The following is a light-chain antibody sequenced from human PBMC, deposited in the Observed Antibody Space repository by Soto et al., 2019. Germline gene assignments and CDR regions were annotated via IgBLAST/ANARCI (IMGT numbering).Light chain of an antibody. Sequence: EIVLTQSPGTLSLSPGERATLSCRAAQSIRSLLAWYQHKPGQAPRLLIYGASTRATAIPARFTGSGSGTEFTLTISSLQSEDFAVYYCQQYNNWPITFGPGTRLEI. V-gene: IGKV3-15*01. CDR2: GAS. CDR1: QSIRSL. CDR3: QQYNNWPIT. J-gene: IGKJ5*01.